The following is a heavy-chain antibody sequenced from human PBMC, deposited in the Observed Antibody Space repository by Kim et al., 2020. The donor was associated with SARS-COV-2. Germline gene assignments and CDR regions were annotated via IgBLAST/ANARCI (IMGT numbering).Heavy chain of an antibody. CDR3: ARAGYTFGSDY. D-gene: IGHD5-12*01. J-gene: IGHJ4*02. Sequence: TYYADSVKGRFTISRDNAKNTLSLQMNSLRAEDTAVYYCARAGYTFGSDYWGQGTLVTVSS. CDR2: T. V-gene: IGHV3-74*01.